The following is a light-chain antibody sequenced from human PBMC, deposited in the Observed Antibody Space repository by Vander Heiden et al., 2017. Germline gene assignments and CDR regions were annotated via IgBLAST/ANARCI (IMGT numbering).Light chain of an antibody. CDR3: SEYTSSSTRV. CDR2: DVS. V-gene: IGLV2-14*01. J-gene: IGLJ2*01. Sequence: QSALTQPASVSGSPGQSITISCTGTSSDVGGYNYVSWYQQHPGKAPIRMRYDVSNRPSGVSNRFSASKSGNTASPTTSGLQAEDEAYDYCSEYTSSSTRVFGGGNKLTVL. CDR1: SSDVGGYNY.